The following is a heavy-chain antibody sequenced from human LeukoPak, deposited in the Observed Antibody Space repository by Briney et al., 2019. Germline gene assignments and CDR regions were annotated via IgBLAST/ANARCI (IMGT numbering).Heavy chain of an antibody. D-gene: IGHD7-27*01. J-gene: IGHJ6*02. CDR2: INSDGSST. Sequence: GGPLRLSCAASGFTFSSFWMHWVRQAPGKGLVWVSRINSDGSSTNYADSVKGRFTISRDNAENTLHLQMNSLRAEDTAVYYCATLGGVDVWGQGTTVTVSS. V-gene: IGHV3-74*01. CDR1: GFTFSSFW. CDR3: ATLGGVDV.